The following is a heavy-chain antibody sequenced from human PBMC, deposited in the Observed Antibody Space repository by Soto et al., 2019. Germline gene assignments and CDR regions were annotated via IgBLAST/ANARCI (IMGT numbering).Heavy chain of an antibody. CDR2: INYDGGST. CDR1: GFTFSSYW. CDR3: ARGMYYGMDV. J-gene: IGHJ6*02. V-gene: IGHV3-74*01. Sequence: PGGSLRLSCAASGFTFSSYWMHWVRQAPGKGLVWVSRINYDGGSTSYADSVKGRFTISRDNAKNTLYLQVNSLRAEDTAVYFCARGMYYGMDVWGQGTTVTVSS.